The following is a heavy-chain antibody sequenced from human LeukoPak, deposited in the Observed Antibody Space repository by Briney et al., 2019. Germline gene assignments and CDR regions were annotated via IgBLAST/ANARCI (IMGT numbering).Heavy chain of an antibody. CDR3: ARDSSGYYSLDY. CDR1: GFTFSSYA. D-gene: IGHD3-22*01. V-gene: IGHV3-64*01. CDR2: ISSNGGST. Sequence: PGGPLRLSCAASGFTFSSYAMHWVRQAPGKGLEYVSAISSNGGSTYYANSVKGRFTISRDNSKNTLYLQMGSLRAEDMAVYYCARDSSGYYSLDYWGQGTLVTVSS. J-gene: IGHJ4*02.